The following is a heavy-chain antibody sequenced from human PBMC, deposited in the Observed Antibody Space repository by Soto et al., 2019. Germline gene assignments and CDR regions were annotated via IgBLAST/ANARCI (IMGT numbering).Heavy chain of an antibody. V-gene: IGHV1-69*02. CDR3: ARVSGDSSGYYYAWYFDL. D-gene: IGHD3-22*01. CDR1: GGTFSSYT. J-gene: IGHJ2*01. Sequence: QVQLVQSGAEVKKPGSSVKVSCKASGGTFSSYTISWVRQAPGQGLEWMGRIIPILGIANYAQKFQGRVTITAYKSASTAYMERSSRRSEDTAVYYCARVSGDSSGYYYAWYFDLWGRGTLVTVSS. CDR2: IIPILGIA.